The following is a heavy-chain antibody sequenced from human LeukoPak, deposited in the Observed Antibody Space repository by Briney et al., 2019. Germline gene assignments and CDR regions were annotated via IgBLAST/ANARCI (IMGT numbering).Heavy chain of an antibody. Sequence: SETLSFTCAVYGGSFSGYYWSWIRQPPGKGLEWIGEINHSGSTNYNPSLKSRVTISVDTSKNQFSLKLSSVTAADTAVYYCARAKPYSSSWYSTFDPWGQGTLVTVSS. J-gene: IGHJ5*02. V-gene: IGHV4-34*01. CDR2: INHSGST. CDR3: ARAKPYSSSWYSTFDP. CDR1: GGSFSGYY. D-gene: IGHD6-13*01.